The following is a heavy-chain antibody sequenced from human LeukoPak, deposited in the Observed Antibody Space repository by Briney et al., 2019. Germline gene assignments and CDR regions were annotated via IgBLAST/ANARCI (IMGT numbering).Heavy chain of an antibody. CDR2: INKDGSAT. V-gene: IGHV3-43*02. Sequence: GGSLRLSCEASGFTFDAYAMHWVRQAPGKGLEWVSLINKDGSATYYADSVKGRFTISRDNSKNSLDLQMNSLRSEDTALYYCATWAFYHSLDVWGQGTTVTVSS. D-gene: IGHD1-26*01. CDR3: ATWAFYHSLDV. CDR1: GFTFDAYA. J-gene: IGHJ6*02.